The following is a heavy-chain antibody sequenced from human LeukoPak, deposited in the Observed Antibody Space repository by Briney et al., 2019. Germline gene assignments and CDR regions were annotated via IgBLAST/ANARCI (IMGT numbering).Heavy chain of an antibody. J-gene: IGHJ4*02. V-gene: IGHV3-48*02. CDR2: ISSSSSTI. Sequence: GGSLRLSCAASGFTFSSYTMNWVRQAPGKGLEWLSYISSSSSTIYYADSVKGRFTISRDNAKNSLYLQMNSLRDEDTAVYYCARAPSYSGSYYFDYWGQGTLVTVSS. CDR3: ARAPSYSGSYYFDY. CDR1: GFTFSSYT. D-gene: IGHD1-26*01.